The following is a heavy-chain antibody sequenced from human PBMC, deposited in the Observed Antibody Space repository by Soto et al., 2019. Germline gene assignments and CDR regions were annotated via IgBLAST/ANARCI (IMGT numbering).Heavy chain of an antibody. CDR3: TKSSAYALDY. CDR1: GGSVSNNNW. CDR2: IHHRGGT. Sequence: QVQLQESGPGLVKPSGPLSLSCAVSGGSVSNNNWWSWVRQSPGNGLEWIGEIHHRGGTSYNPSLERRATLSVDKSKNELSLRLNYVTAADTAVYYCTKSSAYALDYWGLGILVTVAS. D-gene: IGHD5-12*01. J-gene: IGHJ4*02. V-gene: IGHV4-4*02.